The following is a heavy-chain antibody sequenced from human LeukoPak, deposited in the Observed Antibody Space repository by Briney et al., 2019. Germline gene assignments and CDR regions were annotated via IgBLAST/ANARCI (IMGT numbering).Heavy chain of an antibody. J-gene: IGHJ4*02. D-gene: IGHD5-12*01. V-gene: IGHV4-59*01. CDR1: GGSISSYY. Sequence: SETLSLTCTVSGGSISSYYWSWIRQPPGKGLEWIGYIYYSGSTNYNPSLKSRVTISVDTSKNQFSLKLSSVTAADTAVYYCAREVVGYSGYENFDYWGQGTLVTVSS. CDR2: IYYSGST. CDR3: AREVVGYSGYENFDY.